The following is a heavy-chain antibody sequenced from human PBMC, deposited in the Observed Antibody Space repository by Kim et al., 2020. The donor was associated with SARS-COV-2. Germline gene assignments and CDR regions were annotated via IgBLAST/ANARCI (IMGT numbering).Heavy chain of an antibody. D-gene: IGHD7-27*01. Sequence: SETLSLTCTVSGGSINTYYWSWIRQPPSKGLEWIGYIYNSGSTDDNPSLKSRVTISADTSKKQLPLKLSSVTAADTAVYYCARRDSTNWYFDYWGLGTLVTVSS. CDR2: IYNSGST. CDR3: ARRDSTNWYFDY. J-gene: IGHJ4*02. CDR1: GGSINTYY. V-gene: IGHV4-59*08.